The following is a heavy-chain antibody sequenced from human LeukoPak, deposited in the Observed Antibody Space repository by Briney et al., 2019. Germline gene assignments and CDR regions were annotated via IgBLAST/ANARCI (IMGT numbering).Heavy chain of an antibody. CDR2: IKQDGSDK. CDR3: ARGVPTGVDYFDY. CDR1: GFTFSSYW. V-gene: IGHV3-7*01. J-gene: IGHJ4*02. D-gene: IGHD2-8*02. Sequence: GGSLRLSCAASGFTFSSYWMTWVRQAPGRGLEWVAVIKQDGSDKYYVDSLKGRFTISRDNAKNSLYLQMNSLRAEDTAVYYCARGVPTGVDYFDYWGQGTLVTVSS.